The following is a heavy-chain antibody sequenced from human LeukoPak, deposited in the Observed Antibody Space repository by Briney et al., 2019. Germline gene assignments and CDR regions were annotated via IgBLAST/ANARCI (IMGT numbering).Heavy chain of an antibody. V-gene: IGHV4-61*02. CDR1: GGSISSGSYY. CDR2: IYTSGST. Sequence: SETLSLTCTVSGGSISSGSYYWSWIRQPAGKGLEWIGRIYTSGSTNYNPSLKSRVTISVDTSKNQFSLKLSSVTAADTAVYYCASSAVYYDSSGFQAFDYWGQGTLVTVSS. J-gene: IGHJ4*02. CDR3: ASSAVYYDSSGFQAFDY. D-gene: IGHD3-22*01.